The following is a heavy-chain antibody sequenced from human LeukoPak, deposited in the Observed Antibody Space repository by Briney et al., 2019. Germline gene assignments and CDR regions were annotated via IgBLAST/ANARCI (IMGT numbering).Heavy chain of an antibody. CDR3: ARGRYDSSGYYSIFDS. Sequence: KAGGSLRLSCAASGFTFSSYSMNWVRQAPGKGLEWVSSITRSSHYIYYADSAKGRFTISRDNAKNSLYLQMSSLRAEDTAVYYCARGRYDSSGYYSIFDSWGQGALGTVSS. V-gene: IGHV3-21*01. CDR2: ITRSSHYI. J-gene: IGHJ4*02. D-gene: IGHD3-22*01. CDR1: GFTFSSYS.